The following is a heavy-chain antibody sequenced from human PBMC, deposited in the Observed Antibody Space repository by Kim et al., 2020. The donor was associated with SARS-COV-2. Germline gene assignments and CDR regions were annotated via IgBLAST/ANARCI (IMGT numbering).Heavy chain of an antibody. V-gene: IGHV3-30*04. CDR1: GFTFKSYT. J-gene: IGHJ4*02. D-gene: IGHD6-13*01. Sequence: GGSLRLSCAASGFTFKSYTMHWVRQAPGKGLEWVAVISYDGSNKYYADSVKGRFTISRDNSKNTLYLQMNSLGAEDTAVYYCARGGFYSSSWYAFDYWGQGTLVTVSS. CDR3: ARGGFYSSSWYAFDY. CDR2: ISYDGSNK.